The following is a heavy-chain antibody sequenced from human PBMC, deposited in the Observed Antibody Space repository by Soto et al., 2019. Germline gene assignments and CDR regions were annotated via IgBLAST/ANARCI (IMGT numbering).Heavy chain of an antibody. Sequence: QVQLVQSGAEVKKPGSSVKVSCKASGGTFSSYAISWVRQAPGQGLEWMGGIIPIFGTANYAQKFQGRVTITADKSTGRAVMELSSLRSEDAAVYYCAREERGDMITFRAGGFDYWGQGTLVTVSS. J-gene: IGHJ4*02. CDR3: AREERGDMITFRAGGFDY. CDR2: IIPIFGTA. CDR1: GGTFSSYA. V-gene: IGHV1-69*06. D-gene: IGHD3-16*01.